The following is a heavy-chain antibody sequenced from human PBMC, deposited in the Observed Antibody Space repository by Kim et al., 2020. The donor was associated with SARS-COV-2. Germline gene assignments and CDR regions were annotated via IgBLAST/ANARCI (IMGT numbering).Heavy chain of an antibody. Sequence: GGSLRLSCAASGFTFSSYAMHWVRQAPGKGLEWVAVISYDGSNKYYADSVKGRFTIPRDNSKNTLYLQMNSLRAEDTAVYFCARAGVCSGGSCYSPHYNWFDPWGQGTLVTVSS. V-gene: IGHV3-30*04. D-gene: IGHD2-15*01. J-gene: IGHJ5*02. CDR1: GFTFSSYA. CDR3: ARAGVCSGGSCYSPHYNWFDP. CDR2: ISYDGSNK.